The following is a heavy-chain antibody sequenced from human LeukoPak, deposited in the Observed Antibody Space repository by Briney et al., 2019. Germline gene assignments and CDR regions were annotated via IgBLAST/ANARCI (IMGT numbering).Heavy chain of an antibody. D-gene: IGHD6-6*01. Sequence: GGSLRLSCAASAFTFSSYELNWVRQAPGKGLGWISYISSSGSIINYAGSVKGRFTISRDNAKNSLYLQMNSLRAEDTAVYYCARGATRRSSGAFDIWGQGTMVTVSS. CDR1: AFTFSSYE. CDR3: ARGATRRSSGAFDI. J-gene: IGHJ3*02. CDR2: ISSSGSII. V-gene: IGHV3-48*03.